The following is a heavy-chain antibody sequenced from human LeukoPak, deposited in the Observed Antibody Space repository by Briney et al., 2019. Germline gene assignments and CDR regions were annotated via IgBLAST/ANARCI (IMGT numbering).Heavy chain of an antibody. CDR2: IIPILGIA. Sequence: ASVEVSCKASGGTFSSYAISWVRQAPGQGLEWMGRIIPILGIANYAQKFQGRVTITADKSTSTAYMELSSLRSEDTAVYYCARRFDYGDYPGAFDIWGQGTMVTVSS. J-gene: IGHJ3*02. V-gene: IGHV1-69*04. CDR3: ARRFDYGDYPGAFDI. D-gene: IGHD4-17*01. CDR1: GGTFSSYA.